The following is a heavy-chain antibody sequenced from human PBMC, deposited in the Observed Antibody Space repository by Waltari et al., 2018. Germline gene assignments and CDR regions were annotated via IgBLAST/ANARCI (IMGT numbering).Heavy chain of an antibody. CDR1: GGTFRSYA. CDR3: ARCRCSCYLFDY. V-gene: IGHV1-69*01. CDR2: IIPILGTA. J-gene: IGHJ4*02. D-gene: IGHD2-15*01. Sequence: QVQLVQSGAEVTQPGSSVQVPCKASGGTFRSYAISCVQQAPGPGAEWMGGIIPILGTANYAKKFQGRVTITADESTSTAYMELSSLRSEDTAVYYCARCRCSCYLFDYWGQGTLVTVSS.